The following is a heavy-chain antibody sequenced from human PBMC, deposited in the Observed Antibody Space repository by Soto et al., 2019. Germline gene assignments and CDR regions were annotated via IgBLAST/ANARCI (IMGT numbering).Heavy chain of an antibody. D-gene: IGHD3-22*01. Sequence: SETLSLTCAVYGGSFSGYYWSWIRQPPGKGLEWIGEINHSGSTNYNPSLKSRVTISVDTSKNQFSLKLSSVTAADTAVYYCVRRNYDSSGYHDYWGQGTLVTVSS. CDR1: GGSFSGYY. CDR2: INHSGST. CDR3: VRRNYDSSGYHDY. J-gene: IGHJ4*02. V-gene: IGHV4-34*01.